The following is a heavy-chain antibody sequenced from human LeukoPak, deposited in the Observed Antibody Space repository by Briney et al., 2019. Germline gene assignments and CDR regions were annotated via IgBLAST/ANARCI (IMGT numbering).Heavy chain of an antibody. CDR3: AREGDYNFDY. D-gene: IGHD4-17*01. V-gene: IGHV3-30*04. Sequence: GGSLRLSCAASGFTFRSYAMHWVRQAPGKELEWVAVISHDGSNKYHADSVKGRFTISRDNSKNTVFLQMNSLRGEDTAVYYCAREGDYNFDYWGQGTLVTVSS. CDR1: GFTFRSYA. CDR2: ISHDGSNK. J-gene: IGHJ4*02.